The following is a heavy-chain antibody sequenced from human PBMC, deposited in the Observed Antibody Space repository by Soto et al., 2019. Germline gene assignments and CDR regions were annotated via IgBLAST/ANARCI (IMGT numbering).Heavy chain of an antibody. CDR2: INAGNGNT. V-gene: IGHV1-3*01. CDR1: GYTFNSYA. J-gene: IGHJ4*02. CDR3: ERDRGYSYGYPYFDY. D-gene: IGHD5-18*01. Sequence: ASVKPSCKASGYTFNSYAMHWVRQAPGQRLEWMGWINAGNGNTKYSQKFQGRVTITRDTSASTAYMELSSLRSEDTAVYYCERDRGYSYGYPYFDYWGQGTLVTVSS.